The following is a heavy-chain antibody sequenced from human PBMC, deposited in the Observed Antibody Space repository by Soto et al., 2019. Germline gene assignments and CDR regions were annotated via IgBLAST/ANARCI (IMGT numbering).Heavy chain of an antibody. Sequence: QVPLVQSGAEVKKPGSSVKVSCKASGGTFSSYAISWVRQAPGQGLEWMGGIIPIFGTANYAQKFQGRVTITADESTSTAYMELSSLRSEDTAVYYCARPSPYYYDSSGYSDAFDIWGQGTMVTVSS. CDR3: ARPSPYYYDSSGYSDAFDI. CDR2: IIPIFGTA. D-gene: IGHD3-22*01. V-gene: IGHV1-69*01. J-gene: IGHJ3*02. CDR1: GGTFSSYA.